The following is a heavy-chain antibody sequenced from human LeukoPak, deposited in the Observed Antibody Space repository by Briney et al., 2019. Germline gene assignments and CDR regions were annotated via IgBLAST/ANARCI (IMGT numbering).Heavy chain of an antibody. D-gene: IGHD1-26*01. J-gene: IGHJ6*03. V-gene: IGHV3-7*01. Sequence: PGGSLRLSCAASGFTFSSYWMSWVRQAPGKWLEWVANIKQDGSEKYYVDSVKGRFTISRDNAKNSLYLQMNSLRAEDTAVYYCARDLQLFSTTSDYYYYMDVWGKGTTVTVSS. CDR2: IKQDGSEK. CDR1: GFTFSSYW. CDR3: ARDLQLFSTTSDYYYYMDV.